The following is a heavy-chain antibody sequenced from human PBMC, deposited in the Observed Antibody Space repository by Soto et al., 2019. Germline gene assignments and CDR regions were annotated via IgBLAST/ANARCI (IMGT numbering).Heavy chain of an antibody. D-gene: IGHD3-10*01. CDR1: GFTFSKYC. CDR3: VGTWTYYLDY. J-gene: IGHJ4*02. Sequence: QVQSVESGGGVVQPGGSLRLSCAVSGFTFSKYCMHWVRQAPGKGLEWVASIRYDGSDQKYADSVKGRFTISRDDSKNMLFLQMKSMRAEDTSVYYCVGTWTYYLDYWGQGSLVTVS. CDR2: IRYDGSDQ. V-gene: IGHV3-30*02.